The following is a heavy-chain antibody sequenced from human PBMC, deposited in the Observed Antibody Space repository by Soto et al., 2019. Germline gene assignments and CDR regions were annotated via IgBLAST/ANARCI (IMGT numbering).Heavy chain of an antibody. D-gene: IGHD2-15*01. CDR1: GFTFSSYG. Sequence: ELKLVHSGGGLVQPGGSLRLSCVASGFTFSSYGMNWVRPAPGKGLEWVSYISSGPVTTNYADSVKGRFTISRDNAKSSLYLQLNSLRDDDTAVYYCERGGAARPDYWGQGTLVIVSS. CDR2: ISSGPVTT. J-gene: IGHJ4*02. V-gene: IGHV3-48*02. CDR3: ERGGAARPDY.